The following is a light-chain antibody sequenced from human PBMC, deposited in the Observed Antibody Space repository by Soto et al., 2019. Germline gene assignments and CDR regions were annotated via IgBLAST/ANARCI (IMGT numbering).Light chain of an antibody. CDR2: DAS. Sequence: DIQMTQSPSTLSASVGDRVTITCRASQSISSWLAWYQQKPGKAPKLLSYDASSLESGVPERFSGSGAGPECILTISSLQPNDFATYYCQQYNSYWSFGHGTKVEIK. CDR1: QSISSW. CDR3: QQYNSYWS. V-gene: IGKV1-5*01. J-gene: IGKJ1*01.